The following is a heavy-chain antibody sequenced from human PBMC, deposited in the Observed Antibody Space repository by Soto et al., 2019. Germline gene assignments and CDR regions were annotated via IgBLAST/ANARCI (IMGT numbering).Heavy chain of an antibody. CDR1: GGSISAHY. D-gene: IGHD6-19*01. V-gene: IGHV4-59*11. CDR2: IFYSGSTTN. Sequence: PSETLSINCTVSGGSISAHYWIWIRQPPGEGMEWIGYIFYSGSTTNNNTTPLKSRVSRSVDTSKNQFYLRLSSVTAADTAVYYCARVGSSGWSPDYWGQGTLVTVSS. CDR3: ARVGSSGWSPDY. J-gene: IGHJ4*02.